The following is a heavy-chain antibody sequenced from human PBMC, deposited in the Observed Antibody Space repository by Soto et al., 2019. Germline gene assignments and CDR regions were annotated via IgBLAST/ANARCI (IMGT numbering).Heavy chain of an antibody. CDR1: GYTLTELS. D-gene: IGHD3-3*01. CDR3: ATDAGLTIVGGA. V-gene: IGHV1-24*01. CDR2: FDPEDGET. J-gene: IGHJ5*01. Sequence: SVKVSCKVSGYTLTELSMHWVRQAPGKGLEWMGGFDPEDGETIYAQKFQGRVTMTEDTSTDTAYMELSSLRSEDTAADYCATDAGLTIVGGAWGNGTLCTVAA.